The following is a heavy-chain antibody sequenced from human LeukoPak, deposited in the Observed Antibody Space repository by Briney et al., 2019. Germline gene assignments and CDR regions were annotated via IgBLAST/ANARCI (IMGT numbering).Heavy chain of an antibody. Sequence: HPGGSLRLSCAASGFTFSSYGMHWVRQAPGKGLEWVAFIRYDGSNKYYADSVKGRFTISRDNSKNTLYLQMNSLRAEETAVYYCAKDRGAAAGYFDYWGQGTLVTVSS. J-gene: IGHJ4*02. D-gene: IGHD3-10*01. CDR2: IRYDGSNK. CDR3: AKDRGAAAGYFDY. CDR1: GFTFSSYG. V-gene: IGHV3-30*02.